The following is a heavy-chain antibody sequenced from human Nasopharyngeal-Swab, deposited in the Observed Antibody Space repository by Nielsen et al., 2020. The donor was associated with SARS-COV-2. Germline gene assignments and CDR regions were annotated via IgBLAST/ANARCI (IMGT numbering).Heavy chain of an antibody. Sequence: LETLSLTCAVSGGSFSGYYWSWIRQPPGKGLEWIGEINHSGSTNYNPSLKSRVTISVDTSKNQFSLKLSSVTAADTAVYYCARGRGVAAQNWFDPWGQGTLVTVSS. CDR3: ARGRGVAAQNWFDP. CDR2: INHSGST. D-gene: IGHD6-6*01. CDR1: GGSFSGYY. J-gene: IGHJ5*02. V-gene: IGHV4-34*01.